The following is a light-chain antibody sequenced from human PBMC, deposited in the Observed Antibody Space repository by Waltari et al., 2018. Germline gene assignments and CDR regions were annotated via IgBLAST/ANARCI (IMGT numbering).Light chain of an antibody. CDR3: QQYRDYLGT. CDR1: QTIGLA. V-gene: IGKV1-5*03. Sequence: DIQMTQTPSTLSASVGDKVIIPCRASQTIGLALAWYQQRPGTAPALLIYKTSTLQGGVPPRFNGSGSGTEFTLTISSLQPDDFATYYCQQYRDYLGTFGQGTKLEV. J-gene: IGKJ1*01. CDR2: KTS.